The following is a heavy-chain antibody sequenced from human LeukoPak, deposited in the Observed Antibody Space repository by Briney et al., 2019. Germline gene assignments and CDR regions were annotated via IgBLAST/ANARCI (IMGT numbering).Heavy chain of an antibody. CDR3: TSGSYSYGYDFDY. Sequence: PGGSLRLSCAASGFTFTGSAMHWVRQASGKGLELVGRIRSKANSYATAYAASVKGRFTISRDDSKNTAYLQMNGLKTEDTAVYYCTSGSYSYGYDFDYWGQGTLVTVSS. CDR1: GFTFTGSA. CDR2: IRSKANSYAT. V-gene: IGHV3-73*01. D-gene: IGHD5-18*01. J-gene: IGHJ4*02.